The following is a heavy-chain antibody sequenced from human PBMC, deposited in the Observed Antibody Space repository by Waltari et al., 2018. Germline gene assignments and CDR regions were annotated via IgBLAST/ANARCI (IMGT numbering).Heavy chain of an antibody. CDR3: AREGFGSSWYY. CDR1: GDSITSGSFH. D-gene: IGHD6-13*01. V-gene: IGHV4-61*09. J-gene: IGHJ4*02. CDR2: IFTSGTT. Sequence: QVQLLESGPGLLKPSQTLSLTCSVSGDSITSGSFHWGWIRQPPGKGLEWIGHIFTSGTTNYNSSLKSRVTISLDPSRNHFSLNLTSVTAADTAVYYCAREGFGSSWYYWGQGTPITVSS.